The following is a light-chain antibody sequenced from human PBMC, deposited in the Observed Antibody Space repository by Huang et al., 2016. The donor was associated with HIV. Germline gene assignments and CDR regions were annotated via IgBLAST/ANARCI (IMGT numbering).Light chain of an antibody. J-gene: IGKJ1*01. CDR3: HQYNNWPPWT. V-gene: IGKV3-15*01. CDR1: QSVSSN. CDR2: GAS. Sequence: ELVMTQSPATLSVSPGERVTLSCRASQSVSSNLAWYQQKPGQAPRLLIFGASTRATGIPVRFRGSGSGTEFTLTISSLQSEDFAVYYCHQYNNWPPWTFGQGTKVEI.